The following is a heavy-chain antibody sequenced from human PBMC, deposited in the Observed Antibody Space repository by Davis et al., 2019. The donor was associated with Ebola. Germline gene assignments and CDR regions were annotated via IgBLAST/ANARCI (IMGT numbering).Heavy chain of an antibody. CDR3: ARPARGG. D-gene: IGHD3-10*01. V-gene: IGHV3-23*01. Sequence: SLITSCAAPGINYSCFVMSLVRQLPGKGLEWVSSITSSGDSTYYADSVKCRFTISRDNFKNTLFLQMNSLRAEDTGVYYCARPARGGWGQGTLVTVSS. CDR1: GINYSCFV. J-gene: IGHJ4*02. CDR2: ITSSGDST.